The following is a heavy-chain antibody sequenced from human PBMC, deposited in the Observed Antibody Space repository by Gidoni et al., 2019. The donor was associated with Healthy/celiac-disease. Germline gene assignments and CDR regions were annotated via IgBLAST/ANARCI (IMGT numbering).Heavy chain of an antibody. CDR1: GFTFSSYS. CDR3: ARAFHGGIRVYFDY. CDR2: ISSSSSTI. D-gene: IGHD2-15*01. Sequence: EVQLVESGGGLVQPGGSLRLSCAASGFTFSSYSMNWVRQAPGKGLEWVSYISSSSSTIYYADSVKGRFTISRDNAKNSLYLQMNSLRDEDTAVYYCARAFHGGIRVYFDYWGQGTLVTVSS. J-gene: IGHJ4*02. V-gene: IGHV3-48*02.